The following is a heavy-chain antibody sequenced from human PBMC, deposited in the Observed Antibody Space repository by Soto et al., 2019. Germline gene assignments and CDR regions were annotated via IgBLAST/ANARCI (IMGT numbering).Heavy chain of an antibody. CDR3: ARQTAVAGPYYYYGMDV. CDR1: GYSFTSYW. CDR2: IYPGDSDT. Sequence: ESLKISCKGSGYSFTSYWIGWVRQMPGKGLEWMGIIYPGDSDTRHSPSFQGQVTISADKSISTAYLQWSSLKASDTAMYYCARQTAVAGPYYYYGMDVWGQGTTVTVSS. V-gene: IGHV5-51*01. J-gene: IGHJ6*02. D-gene: IGHD6-19*01.